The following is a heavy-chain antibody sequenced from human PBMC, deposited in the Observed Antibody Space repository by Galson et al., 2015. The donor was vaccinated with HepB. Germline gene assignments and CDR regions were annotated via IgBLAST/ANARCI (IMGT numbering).Heavy chain of an antibody. Sequence: SLRLSCAASGFTFSSYAMHWVRQAPGKGLEWVAVISYDGSNKYYADSVKGRFTISRDNSKNTLYLQMNSLRAEDTAVYYCATLSPGNYGSGSYPFDYWGQGTLVTVSS. CDR2: ISYDGSNK. V-gene: IGHV3-30*04. J-gene: IGHJ4*02. D-gene: IGHD3-10*01. CDR1: GFTFSSYA. CDR3: ATLSPGNYGSGSYPFDY.